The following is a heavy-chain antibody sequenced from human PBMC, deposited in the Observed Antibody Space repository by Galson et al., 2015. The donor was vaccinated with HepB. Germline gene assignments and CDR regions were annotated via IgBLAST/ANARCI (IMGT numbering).Heavy chain of an antibody. Sequence: CAISGDSVSSNSAAWNWIRQSPSRGLEWLGRTYYRSKWYNDYAVSVKRRITINPDTSKNQFSLQLNSVTPEDTAVYYCARAWIAAAGTYYYYYGMDVWGQGTTVTVSS. CDR3: ARAWIAAAGTYYYYYGMDV. D-gene: IGHD6-13*01. CDR2: TYYRSKWYN. V-gene: IGHV6-1*01. J-gene: IGHJ6*02. CDR1: GDSVSSNSAA.